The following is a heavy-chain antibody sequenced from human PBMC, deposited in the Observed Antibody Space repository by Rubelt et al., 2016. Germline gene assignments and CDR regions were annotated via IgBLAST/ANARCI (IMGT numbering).Heavy chain of an antibody. V-gene: IGHV1-18*01. D-gene: IGHD6-19*01. CDR3: ARESYSSGWSDFDY. J-gene: IGHJ4*02. Sequence: QVQLVQSGAEVKKPGASVKVSCKASGYTFTSYGISWVRQAPGQGLEWMGWISAYNGNTNYAQKLQGRVTMTRDTSSSTAYMELSRLRSDDTAVYYCARESYSSGWSDFDYWGQGTLVTVSS. CDR1: GYTFTSYG. CDR2: ISAYNGNT.